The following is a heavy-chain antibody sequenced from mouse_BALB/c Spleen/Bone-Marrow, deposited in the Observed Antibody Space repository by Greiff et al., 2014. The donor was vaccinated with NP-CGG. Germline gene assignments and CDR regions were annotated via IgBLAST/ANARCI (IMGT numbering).Heavy chain of an antibody. CDR3: ARGIITLYYYTMDY. D-gene: IGHD1-2*01. Sequence: EVQLQQSGPELVKPGASVKISCKASGYTFTDYNIHWVKQSHGKSLEWIGYIYPNNGGTGYNQKFKNKATLTEDNSSSTAYMELRSLTSEDSAVYYCARGIITLYYYTMDYWGQGTSVTVSS. CDR2: IYPNNGGT. V-gene: IGHV1S29*02. CDR1: GYTFTDYN. J-gene: IGHJ4*01.